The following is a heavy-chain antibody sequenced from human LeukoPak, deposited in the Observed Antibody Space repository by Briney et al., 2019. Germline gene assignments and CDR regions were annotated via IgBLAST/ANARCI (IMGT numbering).Heavy chain of an antibody. Sequence: ASLKVSCQATVCNFSIYGITWVRQAPGQGLEWLGWISPQKGNTYSARSLQGRVTLTTVTSTNTAYLDLRSLTSDDTALYYCARAGVHVAVAGTADLWGPGTLVTVSS. D-gene: IGHD6-19*01. CDR1: VCNFSIYG. V-gene: IGHV1-18*01. CDR3: ARAGVHVAVAGTADL. J-gene: IGHJ5*02. CDR2: ISPQKGNT.